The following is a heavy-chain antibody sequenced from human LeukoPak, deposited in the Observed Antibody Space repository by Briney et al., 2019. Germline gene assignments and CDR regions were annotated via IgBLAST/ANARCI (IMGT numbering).Heavy chain of an antibody. D-gene: IGHD1-1*01. CDR3: ARDVADWKYKWFDP. V-gene: IGHV4-39*07. CDR1: GGSISSSSYY. CDR2: INHSGST. Sequence: SETLSLTCTVSGGSISSSSYYWGWIRQPPGKGLEWIGEINHSGSTNYNPSLKSRVTISVDTSKNQFSLKLSSVTAADTAVYYCARDVADWKYKWFDPWGQGILVTVSS. J-gene: IGHJ5*02.